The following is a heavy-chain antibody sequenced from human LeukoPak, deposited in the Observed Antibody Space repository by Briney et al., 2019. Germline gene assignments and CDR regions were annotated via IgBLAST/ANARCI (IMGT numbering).Heavy chain of an antibody. CDR2: IYYSGST. V-gene: IGHV4-39*07. Sequence: SETLSLTCTVSGGSISSSSYYWGWIRQPPGKGLEWIGSIYYSGSTYYNPSLKSRVTISVDTSKNQFSLKLSSVTAADTAVYYCASVYSSGWLDAFDIWGQGTMVTVSS. CDR1: GGSISSSSYY. CDR3: ASVYSSGWLDAFDI. J-gene: IGHJ3*02. D-gene: IGHD6-19*01.